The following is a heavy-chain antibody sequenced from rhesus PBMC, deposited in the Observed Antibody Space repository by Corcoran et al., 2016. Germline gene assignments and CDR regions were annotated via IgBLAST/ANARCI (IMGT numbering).Heavy chain of an antibody. J-gene: IGHJ4*01. Sequence: QVTLKESGPALVKPTQTLTLTCTFSGFSLSTSGMGVGWIRQPPGKALEWLASIYWDDDKYYITSLKSRLTISKDTSKNQVVLTMTNMDPVDTATYYCARVLYYEDDYGYPYDYWGQGVLVTVSS. CDR3: ARVLYYEDDYGYPYDY. D-gene: IGHD3-9*01. CDR1: GFSLSTSGMG. CDR2: IYWDDDK. V-gene: IGHV2S1*01.